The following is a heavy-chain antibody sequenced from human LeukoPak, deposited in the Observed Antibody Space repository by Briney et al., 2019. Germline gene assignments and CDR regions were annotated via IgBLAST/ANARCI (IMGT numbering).Heavy chain of an antibody. D-gene: IGHD3-10*01. CDR1: GGSISSYY. CDR2: IYYSGST. CDR3: ARSRGPHYYGSGRAYDY. V-gene: IGHV4-59*12. J-gene: IGHJ4*02. Sequence: SETLSHTCTVSGGSISSYYWSWIRQPPGKGLEWIGYIYYSGSTNYNPSLKSRVTISVDTSKNQFSLKLSSVTAADTAVYYCARSRGPHYYGSGRAYDYWGQGTLVTVSS.